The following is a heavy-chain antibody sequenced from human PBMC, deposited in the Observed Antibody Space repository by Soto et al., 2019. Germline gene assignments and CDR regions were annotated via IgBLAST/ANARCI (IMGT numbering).Heavy chain of an antibody. J-gene: IGHJ4*02. Sequence: EVQLVESGGGLVKSGGSLRLTCAASGFSFLSYGMSWVRQAPGKGPEWVAFITGASGYIWYADSVKGRFSVSRDNAKNSLYLEMNNLRADDAVVYYCARHGIHSTALYYFDYWGQGALVAVST. CDR3: ARHGIHSTALYYFDY. D-gene: IGHD2-2*01. CDR1: GFSFLSYG. CDR2: ITGASGYI. V-gene: IGHV3-21*02.